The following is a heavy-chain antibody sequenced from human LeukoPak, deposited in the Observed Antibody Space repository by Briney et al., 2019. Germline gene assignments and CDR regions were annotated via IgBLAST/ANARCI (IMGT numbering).Heavy chain of an antibody. CDR2: IKSKIDGAKI. J-gene: IGHJ4*02. CDR3: TTRRQDGC. CDR1: GFTFSEAW. Sequence: GGSLRLSCVASGFTFSEAWKSWGRQAPGEGLEWVGRIKSKIDGAKIHYGTPVKGRFTISRDHSRITLYLQMNSLKTEDTAVYYCTTRRQDGCWGQGTLVTVS. D-gene: IGHD6-25*01. V-gene: IGHV3-15*01.